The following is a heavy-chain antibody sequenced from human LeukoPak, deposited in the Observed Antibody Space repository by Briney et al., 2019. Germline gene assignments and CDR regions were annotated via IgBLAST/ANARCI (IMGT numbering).Heavy chain of an antibody. CDR3: AKDLLGLTMLRGVIGGIFDY. CDR2: ISGSGGST. D-gene: IGHD3-10*01. J-gene: IGHJ4*02. V-gene: IGHV3-23*01. CDR1: GFTFSSYA. Sequence: PGGALRLSCAASGFTFSSYAMSWVRQAPGKGLEWVSAISGSGGSTYYADSVKGRFTISRDNSKNTLYLQMNSLRAEDTAVYYCAKDLLGLTMLRGVIGGIFDYWGQGTLVTVSS.